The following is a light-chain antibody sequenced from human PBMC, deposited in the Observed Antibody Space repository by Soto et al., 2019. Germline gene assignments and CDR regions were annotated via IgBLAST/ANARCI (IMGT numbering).Light chain of an antibody. CDR2: DAS. J-gene: IGKJ5*01. V-gene: IGKV3-11*01. Sequence: EIVLTPLPATLLLSKGERATLSCRASQSASSYLAWYQQKPGQAPRLLIYDASNRATGIPARFSGSGSGTDFTLTISSLEPEDFAVYYCQQRSNRPPITFGPGTRLEIK. CDR1: QSASSY. CDR3: QQRSNRPPIT.